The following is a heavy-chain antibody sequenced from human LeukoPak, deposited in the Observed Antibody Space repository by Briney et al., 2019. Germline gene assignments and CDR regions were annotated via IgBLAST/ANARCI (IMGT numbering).Heavy chain of an antibody. D-gene: IGHD2-2*01. V-gene: IGHV3-21*01. Sequence: GGSLRLSCAASGFTFSSYSMTWVRRAPGKGLEWVSSISSSSSYIYYADSVKGRFTISRDNAKNSLYLQMNSLRAEDTAVYYCAREGDIVVVPAADYWGQGTLVTVSS. J-gene: IGHJ4*02. CDR2: ISSSSSYI. CDR3: AREGDIVVVPAADY. CDR1: GFTFSSYS.